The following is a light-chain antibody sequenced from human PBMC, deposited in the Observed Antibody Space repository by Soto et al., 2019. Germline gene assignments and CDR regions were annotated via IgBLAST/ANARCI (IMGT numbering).Light chain of an antibody. J-gene: IGKJ1*01. CDR1: QDIRDG. Sequence: AIQMTQSPSSLSASVGDRVTISCRASQDIRDGLGWYQQKPGKAPDLLIYAASNLQSGVPSRFSGSGSGTDFTLTISGLQPEDSASYYCLQDYNYPRTFGQGTKVEIK. CDR2: AAS. CDR3: LQDYNYPRT. V-gene: IGKV1-6*01.